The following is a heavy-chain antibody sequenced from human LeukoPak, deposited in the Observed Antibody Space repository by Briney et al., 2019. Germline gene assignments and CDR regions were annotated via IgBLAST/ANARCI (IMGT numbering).Heavy chain of an antibody. CDR2: NPGSGGAWLSSITGASSSP. J-gene: IGHJ4*02. V-gene: IGHV3-23*01. CDR3: AKAMSGYDYLGYFDY. D-gene: IGHD5-12*01. Sequence: PGGSLRLSCAASGFTLSYYAMSWVRQAPGKGLEWVSTNPGSGGAWLSSITGASSSPFYADSVKGRFTISRDNSKNTLYLQMNSLRAEDTAVYYCAKAMSGYDYLGYFDYWGQGTLVTVSS. CDR1: GFTLSYYA.